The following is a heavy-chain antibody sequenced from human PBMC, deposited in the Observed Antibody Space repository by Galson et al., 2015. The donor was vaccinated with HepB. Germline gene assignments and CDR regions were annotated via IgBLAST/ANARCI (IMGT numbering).Heavy chain of an antibody. D-gene: IGHD4-17*01. CDR1: GDSVSSNSAA. CDR3: ARDSDYGDYGEYFDY. Sequence: CAISGDSVSSNSAAWNWIRQSSSRGLEWLGRTYYRSKWYNDYAVSVKSRITINPDTSKNQFSLQLNSVTPEDTAVYYCARDSDYGDYGEYFDYWGQGTLVTVSS. V-gene: IGHV6-1*01. J-gene: IGHJ4*02. CDR2: TYYRSKWYN.